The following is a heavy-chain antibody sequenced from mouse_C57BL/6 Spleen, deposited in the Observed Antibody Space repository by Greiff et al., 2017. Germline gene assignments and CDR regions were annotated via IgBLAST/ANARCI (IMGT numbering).Heavy chain of an antibody. CDR2: IWSGGST. D-gene: IGHD2-3*01. J-gene: IGHJ4*01. CDR1: GFSLTSYG. CDR3: ARIWLLPPYAMDY. V-gene: IGHV2-2*01. Sequence: QVQLQQSGPGLVQPSQSLSITCTVSGFSLTSYGVHWVRQSPGKGLEWLGVIWSGGSTDYNAAFISRLSISKDNSKSQVFFKMNSLQADDTAIYYCARIWLLPPYAMDYWGQGTSVTVSS.